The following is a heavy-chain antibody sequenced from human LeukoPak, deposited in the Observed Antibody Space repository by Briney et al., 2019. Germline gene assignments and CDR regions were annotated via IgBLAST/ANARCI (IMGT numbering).Heavy chain of an antibody. Sequence: SETLSLTCTVSGDSISNYYWSWIRQPPGKGLEWIGYIYYSGSTNYNPSLKSRVTISVDTSKNQFSLKLSSVTAADTAVYYCARCVAVVPAASWFDPWGQGTLVTVSS. J-gene: IGHJ5*02. D-gene: IGHD2-2*01. CDR1: GDSISNYY. V-gene: IGHV4-59*01. CDR2: IYYSGST. CDR3: ARCVAVVPAASWFDP.